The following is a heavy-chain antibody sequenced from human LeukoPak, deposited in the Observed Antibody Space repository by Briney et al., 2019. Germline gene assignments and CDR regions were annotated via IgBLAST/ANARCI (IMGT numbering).Heavy chain of an antibody. J-gene: IGHJ4*02. CDR2: IIPIFGTA. V-gene: IGHV1-69*13. CDR1: GGTFSSYA. Sequence: ASVKVSCKASGGTFSSYAISWVRQAPGQGLEWMGGIIPIFGTANYAQKFQGRVTITADESTSTAYMELSSLRSDDTAVYYCARDNRRSTSCPGYWGQGTLVTVSS. CDR3: ARDNRRSTSCPGY. D-gene: IGHD2-2*01.